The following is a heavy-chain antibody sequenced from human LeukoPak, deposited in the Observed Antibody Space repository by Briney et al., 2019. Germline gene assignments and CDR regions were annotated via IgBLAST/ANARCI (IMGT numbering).Heavy chain of an antibody. CDR3: AREFRYYYDSSGYYDY. CDR2: ISAYNGNT. V-gene: IGHV1-18*04. Sequence: ASVKVSCKTSGYLFSGFYIHWVRQAPGQGLEWMGWISAYNGNTNYAQKLQGRVTMTTDTSTSTAYMELRSLRSDDTAVYYCAREFRYYYDSSGYYDYWGQGTLVTVSS. J-gene: IGHJ4*02. CDR1: GYLFSGFY. D-gene: IGHD3-22*01.